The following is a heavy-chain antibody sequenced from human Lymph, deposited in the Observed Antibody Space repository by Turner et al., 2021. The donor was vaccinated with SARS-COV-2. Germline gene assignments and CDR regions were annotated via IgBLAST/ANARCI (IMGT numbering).Heavy chain of an antibody. D-gene: IGHD2-21*02. Sequence: QLPLQESGPGLVKPSETLSLTCTVSGGSISSSSYYWGWIRQPPGKGLEWIGSIYYSGSTYYNPSLKSRVTISVDTSKNQFSLKLSSVTAADTAVYYCARQRLTRYGMDVWGQGTTVIVS. CDR1: GGSISSSSYY. V-gene: IGHV4-39*01. CDR2: IYYSGST. CDR3: ARQRLTRYGMDV. J-gene: IGHJ6*02.